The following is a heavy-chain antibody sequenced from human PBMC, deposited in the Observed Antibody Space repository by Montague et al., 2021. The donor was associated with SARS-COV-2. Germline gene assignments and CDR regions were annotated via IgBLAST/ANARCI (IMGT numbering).Heavy chain of an antibody. CDR1: GFTFSSYA. CDR2: ISGSGGST. D-gene: IGHD3-22*01. J-gene: IGHJ4*02. CDR3: AKDITMIVVVPPPGY. V-gene: IGHV3-23*01. Sequence: LSLSWSASGFTFSSYAMSWVRQAPGKGLEWVSAISGSGGSTYYADSVKGRFTISRDNSKNTLYLQMNSLRAEDTAVYYCAKDITMIVVVPPPGYWGQGTLVTVSS.